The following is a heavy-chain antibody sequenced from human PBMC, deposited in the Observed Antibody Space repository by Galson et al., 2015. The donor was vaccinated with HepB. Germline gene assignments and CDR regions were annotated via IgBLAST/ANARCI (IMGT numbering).Heavy chain of an antibody. Sequence: SLRLSCAASGAIFSGSAIHWVRQAPGKGLERVGHIRPKEHFYATSYSASVGGGFTISRDDSKNTAFLHMNNLRVEDTAVYYCIRHVEYYRPYWGQGSLVTVSS. CDR2: IRPKEHFYAT. D-gene: IGHD3-10*01. CDR1: GAIFSGSA. J-gene: IGHJ4*02. CDR3: IRHVEYYRPY. V-gene: IGHV3-73*01.